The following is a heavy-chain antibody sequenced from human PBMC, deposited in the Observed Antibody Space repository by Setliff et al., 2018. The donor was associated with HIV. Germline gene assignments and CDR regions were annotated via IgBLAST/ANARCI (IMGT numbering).Heavy chain of an antibody. V-gene: IGHV3-23*01. D-gene: IGHD6-19*01. CDR3: AKANPYSSGWAGFDS. Sequence: LRLSCAASGFTFSTYAMNWVRQAPGKGLEWISDISGSDGSTSYADSVKGRFTISRDNSEDTLYVQMNSLRVDDTAVYYCAKANPYSSGWAGFDSWGQGTLVTVS. CDR2: ISGSDGST. J-gene: IGHJ4*02. CDR1: GFTFSTYA.